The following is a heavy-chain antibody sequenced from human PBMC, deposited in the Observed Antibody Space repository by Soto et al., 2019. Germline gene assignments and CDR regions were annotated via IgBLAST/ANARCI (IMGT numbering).Heavy chain of an antibody. J-gene: IGHJ3*02. V-gene: IGHV1-18*01. CDR3: ATGGGALDI. CDR1: GNIVNNYS. CDR2: ISGYTGNA. D-gene: IGHD3-10*01. Sequence: QVRLVQSGSELKKPGATVKVSCKAFGNIVNNYSINWVRQAPGQGLEWMGCISGYTGNAHYSPKFQGRVTMTTDTSTTTAYMELSSLTSDDTALYYCATGGGALDIWGQGTMVNVSS.